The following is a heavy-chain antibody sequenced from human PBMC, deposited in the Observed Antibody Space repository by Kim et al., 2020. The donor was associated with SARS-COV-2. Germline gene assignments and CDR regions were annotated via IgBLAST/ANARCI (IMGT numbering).Heavy chain of an antibody. V-gene: IGHV3-23*01. CDR2: MSASGVTT. CDR3: AKGRTAFDI. CDR1: GFTFSNYA. J-gene: IGHJ3*02. Sequence: GGSLRLSCAASGFTFSNYAMSWVRQAPGKGLEWVSGMSASGVTTNYADSVKGRFTISRDNSKNTLYLQMNSLRGEDTAVYYCAKGRTAFDIWGQGTMVTVSS.